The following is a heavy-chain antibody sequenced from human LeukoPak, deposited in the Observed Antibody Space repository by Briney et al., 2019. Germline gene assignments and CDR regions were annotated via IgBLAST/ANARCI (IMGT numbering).Heavy chain of an antibody. D-gene: IGHD6-19*01. CDR1: GYTFTSYA. CDR3: ARAVAGNTYYYYYGMDV. V-gene: IGHV1-3*01. Sequence: ASVKVSCKASGYTFTSYAMHWVRQAPGQRLEWMGWINAGNGNTKYSQKFQGRVTMTRDTSASTAYMELSSLRPEDTAVYYCARAVAGNTYYYYYGMDVWGQGTTVTVSS. J-gene: IGHJ6*02. CDR2: INAGNGNT.